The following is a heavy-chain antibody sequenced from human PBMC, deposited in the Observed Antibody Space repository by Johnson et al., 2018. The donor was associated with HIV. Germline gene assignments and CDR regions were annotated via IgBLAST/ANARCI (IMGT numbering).Heavy chain of an antibody. D-gene: IGHD2-15*01. Sequence: LVQPGGSLRLSCAASRFPFSRSWTHWVRQAPGQGLEWASGTNWNGGSTTYAHSVQGRFTISRDNSKNTLYLQMNSLRADDTAIYYCAQDLDTLAPYVAFDMWGQGTMVTVSS. CDR1: RFPFSRSW. J-gene: IGHJ3*02. CDR3: AQDLDTLAPYVAFDM. CDR2: TNWNGGST. V-gene: IGHV3-74*03.